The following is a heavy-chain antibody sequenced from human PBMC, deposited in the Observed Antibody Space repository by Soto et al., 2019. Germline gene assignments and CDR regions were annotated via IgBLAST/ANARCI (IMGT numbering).Heavy chain of an antibody. J-gene: IGHJ5*02. D-gene: IGHD2-15*01. CDR2: MSFDGSDI. CDR3: ARQDRVVAEGRWFDP. CDR1: GFDFSNYV. Sequence: GSLRLSCAASGFDFSNYVLHWVRQAPGKGLEWVAVMSFDGSDIYYADSVKGRFTISSDNYKNTLYFQMNNLRPEDTAVYYCARQDRVVAEGRWFDPWGQGTLVTVSS. V-gene: IGHV3-30*14.